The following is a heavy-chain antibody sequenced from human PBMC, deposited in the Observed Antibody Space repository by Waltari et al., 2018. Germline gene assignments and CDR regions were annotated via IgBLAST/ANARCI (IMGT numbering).Heavy chain of an antibody. CDR2: IIPIVGSA. CDR3: ARAHDHYGDYAY. V-gene: IGHV1-69*12. J-gene: IGHJ4*02. Sequence: QVQLVQSGAEVKSPGSSVKVSCKASGDTFSSYAISWVRQAPGQGLEWMGGIIPIVGSANYAQKFQGRVPITADESTSTAYMELSSLRSEDTAVYYCARAHDHYGDYAYWGQGTLVTVSS. CDR1: GDTFSSYA. D-gene: IGHD4-17*01.